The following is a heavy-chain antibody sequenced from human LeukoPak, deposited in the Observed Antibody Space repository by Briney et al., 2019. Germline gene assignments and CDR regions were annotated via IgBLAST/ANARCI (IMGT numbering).Heavy chain of an antibody. CDR3: ARDGDTRSSFDY. CDR2: ISSSSTYI. V-gene: IGHV3-21*01. CDR1: GFIFSSYN. J-gene: IGHJ4*02. Sequence: PGGSLRLSCSASGFIFSSYNMNWVRQAPGKGWEWVSSISSSSTYIYYGDSVKGRFTISRDNAKKSLYLQMNSLRGEDTAVYYCARDGDTRSSFDYWGQGTLVAVSS. D-gene: IGHD2-2*01.